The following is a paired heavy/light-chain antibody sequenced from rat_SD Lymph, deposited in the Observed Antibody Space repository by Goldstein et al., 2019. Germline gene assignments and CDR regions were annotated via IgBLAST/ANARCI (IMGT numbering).Light chain of an antibody. CDR2: YAS. CDR3: LQHYSSPLT. V-gene: IGKV8S9*01. J-gene: IGKJ5*01. CDR1: QSLLSSGNQKNY. Sequence: DIVMTQSPFSLAVSEGEMVTINCKSSQSLLSSGNQKNYLAWYQQKPGQSPKLLIYYASTRQSGVPDRFIGSGSGTDFTLTISDVQAEDLADYYCLQHYSSPLTFGSGTKLEIK.
Heavy chain of an antibody. J-gene: IGHJ2*01. CDR1: GFTFSSFA. CDR3: AKGYYFDY. D-gene: IGHD1-11*01. Sequence: EVQLVESGGGLVQPGRSMKLSCAASGFTFSSFAMAWVRQAPTKGLEWVASISYDGGNTYYRDSVKGRFTISRDNAKSSLYLQMDSLRSEDTSTYYCAKGYYFDYWGQGVMVTVSS. CDR2: ISYDGGNT. V-gene: IGHV5-25*01.